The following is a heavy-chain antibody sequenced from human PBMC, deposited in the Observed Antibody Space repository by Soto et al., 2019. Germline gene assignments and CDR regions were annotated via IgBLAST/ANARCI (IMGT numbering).Heavy chain of an antibody. CDR1: GFTFSSYW. CDR2: IKQDGSEK. J-gene: IGHJ6*02. Sequence: ARSLRLSCAASGFTFSSYWMSWVRQAPGKGLEWVANIKQDGSEKYYVDSVKGRFTTSRDNAKNSLYLQMNSLRAEDTAVYYCARDGIGKYYYYYGMDVWGQGTTVTVSS. V-gene: IGHV3-7*03. D-gene: IGHD1-20*01. CDR3: ARDGIGKYYYYYGMDV.